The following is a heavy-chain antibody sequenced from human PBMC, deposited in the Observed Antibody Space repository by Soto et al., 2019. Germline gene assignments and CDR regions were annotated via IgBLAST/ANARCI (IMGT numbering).Heavy chain of an antibody. V-gene: IGHV1-69*13. Sequence: ASVKVSCKASGCTFSSYAISWVRQAPGQGLEWMGGIIPIFGTANYAQKFQGRVTITADESTSTAYMELSSLRSEDTAVYYCARSQDIVVVPAAIYWFDPWGQGTLVTVSS. CDR1: GCTFSSYA. J-gene: IGHJ5*02. D-gene: IGHD2-2*01. CDR3: ARSQDIVVVPAAIYWFDP. CDR2: IIPIFGTA.